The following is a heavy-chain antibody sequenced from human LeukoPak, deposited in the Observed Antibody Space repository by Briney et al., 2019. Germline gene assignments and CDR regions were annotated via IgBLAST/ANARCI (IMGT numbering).Heavy chain of an antibody. V-gene: IGHV4-30-4*01. Sequence: PSQTLSLTCTVSGGSISSGDYYWSWIRQPPGKGLEWIGYIYYSGSTHHNPSLKSRVTMSVDTSKNQFSLKLSSVTAADTAVYYCARDLRGIRGVGSNWFDPWGQGTLVTVSS. CDR3: ARDLRGIRGVGSNWFDP. J-gene: IGHJ5*02. CDR2: IYYSGST. D-gene: IGHD3-10*01. CDR1: GGSISSGDYY.